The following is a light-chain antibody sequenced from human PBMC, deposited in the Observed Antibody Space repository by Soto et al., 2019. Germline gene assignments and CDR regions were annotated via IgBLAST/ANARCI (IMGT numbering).Light chain of an antibody. CDR1: QSVSSNL. V-gene: IGKV3-20*01. CDR3: QQSYSTLLN. J-gene: IGKJ4*01. CDR2: GAS. Sequence: IVLTHSPGTLSLSPGERVTLSFRASQSVSSNLLAWYQQKPGQAPRLLIYGASSRATGIPDRFSGSGSGTDFTLTISSLQPEDFATYYCQQSYSTLLNFGGGTKVDIK.